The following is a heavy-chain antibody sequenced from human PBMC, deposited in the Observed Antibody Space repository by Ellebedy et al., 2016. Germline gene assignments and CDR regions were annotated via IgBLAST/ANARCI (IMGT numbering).Heavy chain of an antibody. CDR2: ISGSGGST. CDR3: AKEVGGYYYYGMDV. V-gene: IGHV3-23*01. CDR1: GFTFNTAG. J-gene: IGHJ6*02. Sequence: GESLKISXAASGFTFNTAGMTWVRQAPGKGLEWVSAISGSGGSTYYADSVKGRFTISRDNSKNTLYLQMNSLRAEDTAVYYCAKEVGGYYYYGMDVWGQGTTVTVSS.